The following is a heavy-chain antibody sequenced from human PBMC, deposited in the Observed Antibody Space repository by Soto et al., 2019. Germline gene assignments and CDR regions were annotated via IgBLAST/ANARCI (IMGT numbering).Heavy chain of an antibody. Sequence: EVLLLESGGDSVQPGGSLRLSCVASGFTFSDYVMSWVRRVPGKGLEWVSSISDGGERTDYRDSVRGRFTISRDNARVTLHLQMNSLRVDDTATYFCARDRSTDFGLDVWGQGTTVTVSS. J-gene: IGHJ6*02. D-gene: IGHD3-3*01. CDR3: ARDRSTDFGLDV. CDR2: ISDGGERT. CDR1: GFTFSDYV. V-gene: IGHV3-23*01.